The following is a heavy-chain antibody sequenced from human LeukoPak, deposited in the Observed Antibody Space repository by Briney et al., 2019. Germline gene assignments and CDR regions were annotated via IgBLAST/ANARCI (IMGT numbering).Heavy chain of an antibody. V-gene: IGHV3-23*01. Sequence: GGSLRLSCAASGFTFSNYATSWVRQAPGKGLEWVSAITGSGGSTYYADSVKGRFTISRDNSKNTLYLQMNSLRAEDTAVYYCAKWGDYDVLTGYYDPDYWGQGTLVTVSS. CDR1: GFTFSNYA. CDR3: AKWGDYDVLTGYYDPDY. CDR2: ITGSGGST. D-gene: IGHD3-9*01. J-gene: IGHJ4*02.